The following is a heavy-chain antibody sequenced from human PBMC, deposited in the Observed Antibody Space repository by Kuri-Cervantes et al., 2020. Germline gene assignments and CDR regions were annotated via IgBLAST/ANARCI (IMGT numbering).Heavy chain of an antibody. CDR1: GFTVSSNY. D-gene: IGHD5-18*01. J-gene: IGHJ6*02. CDR3: ARDLGLVDTAWMDV. Sequence: GESLKISCAASGFTVSSNYMSWVRQAPGKGLEWVSVIYSGGSTYYADSVKGRFTISRDNSKNTLYLQMNSLRAEDTAVYYCARDLGLVDTAWMDVWGQGTTVTVSS. V-gene: IGHV3-66*01. CDR2: IYSGGST.